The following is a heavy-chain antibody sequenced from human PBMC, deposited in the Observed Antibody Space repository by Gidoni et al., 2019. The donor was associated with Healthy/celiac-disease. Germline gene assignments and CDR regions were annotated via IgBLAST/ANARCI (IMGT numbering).Heavy chain of an antibody. CDR1: GFTFSSYW. J-gene: IGHJ4*02. CDR2: IKQDGSEK. Sequence: EVQLVESGGGLVQPGGSLRLSCAASGFTFSSYWMSWVRQAPGKGLEGVANIKQDGSEKYYVDSVKGRFTISRDNAKNSLYLQMNSLRAEDTAVYYCARAAIVGYYGSGSYYRHWGQGTLVTVSS. V-gene: IGHV3-7*01. D-gene: IGHD3-10*01. CDR3: ARAAIVGYYGSGSYYRH.